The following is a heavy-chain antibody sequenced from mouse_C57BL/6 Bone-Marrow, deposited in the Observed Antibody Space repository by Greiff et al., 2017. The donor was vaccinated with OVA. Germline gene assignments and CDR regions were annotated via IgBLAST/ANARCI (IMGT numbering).Heavy chain of an antibody. CDR1: GYTFTGYW. CDR2: ILPGSGST. V-gene: IGHV1-9*01. Sequence: VQLQQSGAELMKPGASVKLSCKATGYTFTGYWIEWVKQRPGHGLEWIGEILPGSGSTNYNKKFKGKATFTADTSSNTAYMQLSVLTTEDSAIYYCARMWVYYGSSPAWVAYWGQGTLVTVSA. D-gene: IGHD1-1*01. CDR3: ARMWVYYGSSPAWVAY. J-gene: IGHJ3*01.